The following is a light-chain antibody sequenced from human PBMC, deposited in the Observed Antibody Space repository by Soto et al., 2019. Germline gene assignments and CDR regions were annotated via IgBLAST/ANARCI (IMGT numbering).Light chain of an antibody. CDR3: RSYTRSSTHV. CDR1: SSDVGGYNY. Sequence: QSVLTQPASVSGSPGQSITISCTGTSSDVGGYNYVSWYQQHPGKAPKLMIYDVTNRPSGVSNRFSGSKSGNTASLTISGLQAEDEADYYSRSYTRSSTHVFGTGTKVTVL. J-gene: IGLJ1*01. V-gene: IGLV2-14*03. CDR2: DVT.